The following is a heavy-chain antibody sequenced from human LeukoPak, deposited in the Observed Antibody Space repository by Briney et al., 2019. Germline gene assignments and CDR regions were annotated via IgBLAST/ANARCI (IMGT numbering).Heavy chain of an antibody. J-gene: IGHJ2*01. D-gene: IGHD6-25*01. CDR3: AKGPAPAASYWYFDL. V-gene: IGHV3-9*01. CDR1: GFTFDDYA. CDR2: ISWNSGSI. Sequence: GRSLRLSCAASGFTFDDYAMHWVRQAPGKGLEWVSGISWNSGSIGYADSVKGRFTISRDNAKNSLYLQMNSLRAEDTALYYCAKGPAPAASYWYFDLWGRGTLVTVSA.